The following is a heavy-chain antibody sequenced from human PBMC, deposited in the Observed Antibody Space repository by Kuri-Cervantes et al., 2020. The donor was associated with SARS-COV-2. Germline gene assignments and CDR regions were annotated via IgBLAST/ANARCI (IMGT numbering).Heavy chain of an antibody. J-gene: IGHJ6*02. CDR3: ARRFYGSSWYNYYYYGMDV. CDR2: MNPNSGNT. Sequence: ASVKVSCKAPGYTFTSYDINWVRQATGQGLEWMGWMNPNSGNTGYAQKFQGRVTMTRNTSISTAYMELSSLRSEDTAVYYCARRFYGSSWYNYYYYGMDVWGQGTTVTVSS. V-gene: IGHV1-8*01. D-gene: IGHD6-13*01. CDR1: GYTFTSYD.